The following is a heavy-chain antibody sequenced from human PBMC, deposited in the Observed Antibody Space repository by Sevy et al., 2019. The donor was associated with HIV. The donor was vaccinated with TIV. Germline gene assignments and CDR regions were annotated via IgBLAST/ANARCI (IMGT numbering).Heavy chain of an antibody. J-gene: IGHJ4*02. D-gene: IGHD6-19*01. Sequence: ASVKVSCKASGGTFTTSGISWVRPVPGQGLEWMGGIIPLLGTTNYAQKFQSRVTITADKSTNTAYMELSSLRSEDTALYYCARGGGNGWYYFDYWGQETLVTVSS. CDR1: GGTFTTSG. V-gene: IGHV1-69*06. CDR2: IIPLLGTT. CDR3: ARGGGNGWYYFDY.